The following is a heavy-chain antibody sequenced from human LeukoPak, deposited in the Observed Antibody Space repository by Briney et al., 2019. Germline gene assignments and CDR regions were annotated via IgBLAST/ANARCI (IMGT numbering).Heavy chain of an antibody. D-gene: IGHD3-10*01. CDR3: AKYGSGTYYNGLY. CDR2: ISVSGDNT. CDR1: RFTLSNSA. V-gene: IGHV3-23*01. J-gene: IGHJ4*02. Sequence: PAGSLRLSCAASRFTLSNSAMTWVRQSPAKGLQWVSTISVSGDNTYYADSVKGRFTISRDTSKSTLYLQMNSLKDEDTAVYYCAKYGSGTYYNGLYWGQGTLVTVSS.